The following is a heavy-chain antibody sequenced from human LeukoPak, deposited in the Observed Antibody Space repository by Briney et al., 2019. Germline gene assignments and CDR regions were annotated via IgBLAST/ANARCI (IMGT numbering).Heavy chain of an antibody. Sequence: SETLSLTCTVSGGSISSSSYYWGWIRQPPGKGLEWIGYIYYSGSTYYNPSLKSRVTISVDTSKNQFSLKLSSVTAADTAVYYCARTRGYSYGKFDYWGQGTLVTVSS. D-gene: IGHD5-18*01. CDR1: GGSISSSSYY. CDR2: IYYSGST. V-gene: IGHV4-31*03. CDR3: ARTRGYSYGKFDY. J-gene: IGHJ4*02.